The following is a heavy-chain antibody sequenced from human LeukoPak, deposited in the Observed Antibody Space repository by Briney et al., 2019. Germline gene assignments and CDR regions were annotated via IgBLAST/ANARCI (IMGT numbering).Heavy chain of an antibody. CDR3: AKDRYSNFGNWFDP. CDR2: ISDSGGST. CDR1: GFILSTHA. J-gene: IGHJ5*02. Sequence: PGGSLRLSRAASGFILSTHAMNWARHAPAKGLEWVAGISDSGGSTYYADSVTGRFTISSDKSKHTLYLQMNSLRAEDTAVYYCAKDRYSNFGNWFDPWGQGTLVTVFS. V-gene: IGHV3-23*01. D-gene: IGHD4-11*01.